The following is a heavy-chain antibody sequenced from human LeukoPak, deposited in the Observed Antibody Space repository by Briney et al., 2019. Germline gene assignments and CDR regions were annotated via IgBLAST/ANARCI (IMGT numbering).Heavy chain of an antibody. CDR2: INHSGST. CDR3: ARGRPTRYYYDSSGYSLDY. V-gene: IGHV4-34*01. J-gene: IGHJ4*02. D-gene: IGHD3-22*01. CDR1: GGSFSGYY. Sequence: PSETLSLTCAVYGGSFSGYYWSWIRQPPGKGLEWIGEINHSGSTNYNPSLKSRVTISVDTSKNQFSLKLSSVTAADTAVYYCARGRPTRYYYDSSGYSLDYWGQGTLVTVSS.